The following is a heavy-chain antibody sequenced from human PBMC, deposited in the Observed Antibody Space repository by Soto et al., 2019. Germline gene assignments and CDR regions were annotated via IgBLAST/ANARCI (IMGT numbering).Heavy chain of an antibody. CDR1: GYTLTEFY. D-gene: IGHD2-8*01. V-gene: IGHV1-24*01. CDR2: FDPEDGET. Sequence: ASVKVSCKVSGYTLTEFYMHWARQAPGKGLEWMGGFDPEDGETIYTQKFQGRVTMTEDTSTDTAYMELSSLGSEDTAVYYCATLGYCANGVCYPDFDYWGQGTLVTVSS. J-gene: IGHJ4*02. CDR3: ATLGYCANGVCYPDFDY.